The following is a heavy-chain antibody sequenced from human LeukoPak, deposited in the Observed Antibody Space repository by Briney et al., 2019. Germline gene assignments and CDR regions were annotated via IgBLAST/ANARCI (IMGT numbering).Heavy chain of an antibody. J-gene: IGHJ4*02. V-gene: IGHV3-15*04. CDR1: GFTFSNAW. D-gene: IGHD1-26*01. CDR3: TTYRFPPRATTLDY. Sequence: PGGSLRLSCAASGFTFSNAWMSWVRQAPGKRLEWVGRIESKTDGGTTDYAAPVKGRFTISRDDSKNTLHLQMNSLKTEDTAVYYCTTYRFPPRATTLDYWGQGTLVTVSS. CDR2: IESKTDGGTT.